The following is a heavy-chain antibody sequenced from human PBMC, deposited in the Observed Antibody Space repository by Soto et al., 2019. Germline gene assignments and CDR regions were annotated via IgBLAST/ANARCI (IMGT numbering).Heavy chain of an antibody. V-gene: IGHV6-1*01. CDR3: ARDSFRFDILTGYFDY. J-gene: IGHJ4*02. D-gene: IGHD3-9*01. CDR1: VDSVSSNSAA. CDR2: TYYRSKWYN. Sequence: PSQTLSLTCAISVDSVSSNSAAWNWIRQSPSRGLEWLGRTYYRSKWYNDYAVSVKSRITINPDTSKNQFSLQLNSVTPEDTAVYYCARDSFRFDILTGYFDYWGQGTLVTVSS.